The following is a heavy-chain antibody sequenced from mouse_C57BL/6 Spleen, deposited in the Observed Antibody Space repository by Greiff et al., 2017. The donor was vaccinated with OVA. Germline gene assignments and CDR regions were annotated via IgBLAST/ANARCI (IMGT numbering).Heavy chain of an antibody. Sequence: QVQLQQPGAELVKPGASVKLSCKASGYTFTSYWMQWVKQRPGQGLEWIGEIDPSDSYTNYNQKFKGKATLTVDTSSSTAYMQLSSLTSEDSAVYYCARGGTTVPCDYWGQGTTLTVSS. CDR3: ARGGTTVPCDY. J-gene: IGHJ2*01. V-gene: IGHV1-50*01. CDR2: IDPSDSYT. CDR1: GYTFTSYW. D-gene: IGHD1-1*01.